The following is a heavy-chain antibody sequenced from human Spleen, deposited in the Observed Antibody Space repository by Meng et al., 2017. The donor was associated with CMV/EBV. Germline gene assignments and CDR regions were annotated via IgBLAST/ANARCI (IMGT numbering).Heavy chain of an antibody. V-gene: IGHV1-2*02. J-gene: IGHJ5*02. CDR2: INPNSGGT. D-gene: IGHD3-3*01. CDR3: ARGEYYDFWSGYHNWFDP. Sequence: YAFTGYYRHWVRRAPGQGLEWMGWINPNSGGTNYAQKFQGRVTMTRDTSISTAYMELSRLRSDDTAVYYCARGEYYDFWSGYHNWFDPWGQGTLVTVSS. CDR1: YAFTGYY.